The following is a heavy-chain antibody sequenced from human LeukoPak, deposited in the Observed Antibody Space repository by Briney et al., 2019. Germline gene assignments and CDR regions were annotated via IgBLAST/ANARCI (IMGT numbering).Heavy chain of an antibody. CDR3: ATWAAAILGTDY. V-gene: IGHV3-30*02. CDR2: IGFDGTDK. D-gene: IGHD6-13*01. CDR1: GFTFRNFW. J-gene: IGHJ4*02. Sequence: GGSLRLSCGASGFTFRNFWMNWVRQAPGKGLEWVAFIGFDGTDKHYTESVKGRFTISRDNSKNTLFLQMDSLRTEDTAVYYCATWAAAILGTDYWGQGTLVTVSS.